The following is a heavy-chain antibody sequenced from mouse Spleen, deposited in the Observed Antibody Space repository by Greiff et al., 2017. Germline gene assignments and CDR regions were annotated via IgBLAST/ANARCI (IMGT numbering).Heavy chain of an antibody. CDR2: IYPGSGNT. D-gene: IGHD4-1*01. V-gene: IGHV1-76*01. CDR3: ARSVNWDEDY. CDR1: GYTFTDYY. Sequence: QVQLQQSGAELVRPGASVKLSCKASGYTFTDYYINWVKQRPGQGLEWIARIYPGSGNTYYNEKFKGKATLTAEKSSSTAYMQLSSLTSEDSAVYFCARSVNWDEDYWGQGTTLTVSS. J-gene: IGHJ2*01.